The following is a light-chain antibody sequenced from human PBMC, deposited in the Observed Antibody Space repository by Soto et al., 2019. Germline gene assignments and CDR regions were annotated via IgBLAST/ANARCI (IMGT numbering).Light chain of an antibody. CDR1: SSDVGGYNY. V-gene: IGLV2-8*01. CDR3: SSYTSSSTLERVK. CDR2: EVS. Sequence: QSVLTQPPSASGSPGQSVTISCTGTSSDVGGYNYVSWYQHHPGKAPKLMIYEVSQRPSGVPDRFSGSKSGNTASLTVSGLQAEDEADYYCSSYTSSSTLERVKFGGGTKLTVL. J-gene: IGLJ2*01.